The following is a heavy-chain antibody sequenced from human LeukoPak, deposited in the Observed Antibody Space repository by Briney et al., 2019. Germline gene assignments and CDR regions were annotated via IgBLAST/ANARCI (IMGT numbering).Heavy chain of an antibody. J-gene: IGHJ4*02. D-gene: IGHD1-26*01. CDR1: GGTFSSYA. CDR2: INPNSGGT. Sequence: ASVKVSCKASGGTFSSYAISWVRQAPGQGLEWMGRINPNSGGTNYAQKFQGRVTMTRDTSISTAYMELSRLRSDDTAVYYCARGQWRGIVGARAVVDYWGQGTLVTVSS. CDR3: ARGQWRGIVGARAVVDY. V-gene: IGHV1-2*02.